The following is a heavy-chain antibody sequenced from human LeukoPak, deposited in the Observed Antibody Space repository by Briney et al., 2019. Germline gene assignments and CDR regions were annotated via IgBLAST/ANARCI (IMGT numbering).Heavy chain of an antibody. CDR1: GYSFTSYL. Sequence: GESLKISCTGSGYSFTSYLIGLVRQMPGKGLEWMGIIYPGDSDTRYSPSVQGQDTISADKTISTAYLQWSSLKASDTAMYYCARLSQYYYGSGSYLDYWGQGTLVTVSS. J-gene: IGHJ4*02. CDR2: IYPGDSDT. D-gene: IGHD3-10*01. CDR3: ARLSQYYYGSGSYLDY. V-gene: IGHV5-51*01.